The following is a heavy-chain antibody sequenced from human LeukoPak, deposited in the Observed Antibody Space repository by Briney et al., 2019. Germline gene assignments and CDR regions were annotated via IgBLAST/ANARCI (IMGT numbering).Heavy chain of an antibody. Sequence: ASVKVSCKASGYTFTNYGINWVRQATGHGLEWMGWMNPDSGNTAYAQKFQGRVTITGTTSISTAYMELSGLTSEDTAVYYCARGDSGDYSGFFDYWGQGTLVTVSS. CDR2: MNPDSGNT. J-gene: IGHJ4*02. CDR3: ARGDSGDYSGFFDY. CDR1: GYTFTNYG. D-gene: IGHD1-26*01. V-gene: IGHV1-8*03.